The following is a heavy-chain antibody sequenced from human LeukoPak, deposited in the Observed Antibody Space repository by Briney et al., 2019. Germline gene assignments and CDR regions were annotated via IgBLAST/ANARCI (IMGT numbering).Heavy chain of an antibody. D-gene: IGHD1-26*01. CDR1: GFTFSSYS. CDR3: ARGGRGSYRYFDY. CDR2: ISSSSSTI. J-gene: IGHJ4*02. Sequence: GGSLRLSCAASGFTFSSYSMNWVRQAPGKGLEWVSYISSSSSTIYYADSVKGRFTISRDNAKNSLYLQMNSLRAEDTAVYYCARGGRGSYRYFDYWGQGTLVTVSS. V-gene: IGHV3-48*04.